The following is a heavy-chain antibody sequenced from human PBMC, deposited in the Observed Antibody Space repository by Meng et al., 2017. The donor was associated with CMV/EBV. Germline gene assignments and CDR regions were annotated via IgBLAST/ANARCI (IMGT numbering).Heavy chain of an antibody. J-gene: IGHJ6*02. Sequence: GESLKISCAASGFTFSGYEMNWVRQAPGKGLEWVSYISSSGSTIYYADSVKGRFTISRDNAKNSLYLQMNSLRAEDTAVYYCARDLIVVVPAAEAWYYYGMDVWGQGTTVTVSS. CDR1: GFTFSGYE. CDR3: ARDLIVVVPAAEAWYYYGMDV. CDR2: ISSSGSTI. V-gene: IGHV3-48*03. D-gene: IGHD2-2*01.